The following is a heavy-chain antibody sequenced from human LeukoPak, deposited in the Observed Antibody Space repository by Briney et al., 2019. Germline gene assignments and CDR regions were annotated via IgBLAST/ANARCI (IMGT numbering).Heavy chain of an antibody. D-gene: IGHD7-27*01. Sequence: PGGSLRLSCAASGFTFSSYSMNWVRQTPGKGLVWVSRINSGGSGTSYAASVEGRFTISRDNAKNTLYLQMNSLRAEDTAVYYCATSLGPLTEYWGQGTLVTVSS. CDR2: INSGGSGT. J-gene: IGHJ4*02. V-gene: IGHV3-74*01. CDR1: GFTFSSYS. CDR3: ATSLGPLTEY.